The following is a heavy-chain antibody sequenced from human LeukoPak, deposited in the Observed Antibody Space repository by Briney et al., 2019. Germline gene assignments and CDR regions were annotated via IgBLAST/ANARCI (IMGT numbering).Heavy chain of an antibody. CDR2: IYVDGTT. D-gene: IGHD5-24*01. V-gene: IGHV3-53*01. J-gene: IGHJ4*02. CDR3: ARGDGYNFFDY. CDR1: GFTVSSNY. Sequence: GSLRLSSAASGFTVSSNYMSWVRQAPGKGLEWVSVIYVDGTTYYADSVKGRFTISRDNSKNTLSLQMNSLRAEDTAVYYCARGDGYNFFDYWGQGTLVTVSS.